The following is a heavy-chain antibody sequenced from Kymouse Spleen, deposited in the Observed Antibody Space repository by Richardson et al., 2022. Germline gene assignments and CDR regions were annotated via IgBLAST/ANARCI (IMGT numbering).Heavy chain of an antibody. V-gene: IGHV4-39*01. D-gene: IGHD6-19*01. CDR2: IYYSGST. CDR1: GGSISSSSYY. J-gene: IGHJ4*02. Sequence: QLQLQESGPGLVKPSETLSLTCTVSGGSISSSSYYWGWIRQPPGKGLEWIGSIYYSGSTYYNPSLKSRVTISVDTSKNQFSLKLSSVTAADTAVYYCARQRIGSGWSDFDYWGQGTLVTVSS. CDR3: ARQRIGSGWSDFDY.